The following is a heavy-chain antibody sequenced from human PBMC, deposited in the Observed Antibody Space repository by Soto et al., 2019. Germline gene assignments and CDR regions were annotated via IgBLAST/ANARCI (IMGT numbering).Heavy chain of an antibody. V-gene: IGHV3-30*18. J-gene: IGHJ4*02. CDR3: AKGRKVLSSSGWNYFDY. CDR1: GFSFSSYG. Sequence: PGGSLRLSGAASGFSFSSYGMHWVRQAPGKGLEWVAVISYDGSNKYYADSVKGRFTISRDNYKNTLYLQMNSLRAEDTAVYYCAKGRKVLSSSGWNYFDYSGQGTLVTVSS. D-gene: IGHD6-19*01. CDR2: ISYDGSNK.